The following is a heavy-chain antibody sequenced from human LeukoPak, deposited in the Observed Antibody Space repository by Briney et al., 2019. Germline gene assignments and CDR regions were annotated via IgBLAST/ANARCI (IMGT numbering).Heavy chain of an antibody. D-gene: IGHD3-3*01. CDR3: ARGGEWSGYSDAFDI. Sequence: GGSLRLSCAASGFTFSSYAMHWVRQAPGKGLEYVSAISSNGGSTYYANSVKGRFTISRDNSKNTLYLQMGSLRAEDMAVYYCARGGEWSGYSDAFDIWGQGTMVTVSP. CDR1: GFTFSSYA. CDR2: ISSNGGST. V-gene: IGHV3-64*01. J-gene: IGHJ3*02.